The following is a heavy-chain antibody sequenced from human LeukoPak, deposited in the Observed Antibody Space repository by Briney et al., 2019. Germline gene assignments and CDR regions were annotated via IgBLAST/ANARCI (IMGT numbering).Heavy chain of an antibody. V-gene: IGHV3-23*01. D-gene: IGHD3-9*01. CDR2: ISGSGGST. J-gene: IGHJ4*02. CDR1: GFTFSSYA. CDR3: AKGQGGYFDWLLWDY. Sequence: GGSLRLSCVVSGFTFSSYAMGWVRQAPGKGLEWVSAISGSGGSTYYADSVKGRFTISRDNSKNTLYLQMNSLRAEDTAVYYCAKGQGGYFDWLLWDYWGQGTLVTVSS.